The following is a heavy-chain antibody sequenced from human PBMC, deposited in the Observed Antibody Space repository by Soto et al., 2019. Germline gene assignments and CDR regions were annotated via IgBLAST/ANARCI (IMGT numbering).Heavy chain of an antibody. J-gene: IGHJ4*02. D-gene: IGHD3-10*01. CDR3: ARSRGSYYSNFDS. CDR1: ADTFTGYT. Sequence: QVQLVQSGAEVKKPGSSVKVSCKASADTFTGYTVTWVRQAPGQGLEWVGRVIPILGASNFAQKFQGRVTFSSDKXTDTAYMVLTGLTSEDTAVYYCARSRGSYYSNFDSWGQGTLVTVSS. V-gene: IGHV1-69*08. CDR2: VIPILGAS.